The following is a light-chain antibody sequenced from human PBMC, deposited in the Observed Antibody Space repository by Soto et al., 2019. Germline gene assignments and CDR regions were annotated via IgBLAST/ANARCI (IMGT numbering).Light chain of an antibody. J-gene: IGKJ1*01. V-gene: IGKV2-28*01. Sequence: VMTQSPLSLPVTLGQPASISCRSSQSLLHINGYNYLDWYLQKPGQSPQLLIYLGYDRSSVVPDWVSGSGSGADFTLKSSRVWGEDVGVYYWMQDLQSPPMFGQGTKVDVK. CDR3: MQDLQSPPM. CDR2: LGY. CDR1: QSLLHINGYNY.